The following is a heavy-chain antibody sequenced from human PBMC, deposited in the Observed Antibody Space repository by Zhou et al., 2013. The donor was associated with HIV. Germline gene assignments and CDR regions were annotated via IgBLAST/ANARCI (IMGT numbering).Heavy chain of an antibody. CDR2: IIPIFGRA. J-gene: IGHJ4*02. CDR1: GGIVISIA. D-gene: IGHD6-19*01. Sequence: QVQLLQSGTEVKKPGSSVTVSCKASGGIVISIAISWVRQAPGQGLEWMGGIIPIFGRANYAQKFRGRVAITTDESTNTAYMELSGLRSEDTGVYYCASPGDGSAVAAQYYFDVLGPGNAGHRLI. V-gene: IGHV1-69*05. CDR3: ASPGDGSAVAAQYYFDV.